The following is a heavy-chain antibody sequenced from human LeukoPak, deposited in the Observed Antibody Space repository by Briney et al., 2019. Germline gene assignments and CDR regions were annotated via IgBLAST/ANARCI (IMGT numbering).Heavy chain of an antibody. CDR1: GFTFSSYS. CDR3: ARDPISEWLPSSLDY. J-gene: IGHJ4*02. D-gene: IGHD6-19*01. V-gene: IGHV3-21*01. CDR2: ISSSSYI. Sequence: PGGSLRLSCAASGFTFSSYSMNWVRQAPGKGLEWVSSISSSSYIYYADSVKGRFTISRDNAKNSLYLQMNSLRAEDTAVYYCARDPISEWLPSSLDYWGQGTLVTVSS.